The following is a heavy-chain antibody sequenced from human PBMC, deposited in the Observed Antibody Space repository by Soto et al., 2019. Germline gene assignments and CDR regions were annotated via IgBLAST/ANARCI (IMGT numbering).Heavy chain of an antibody. CDR2: NSYSGST. V-gene: IGHV4-59*08. CDR1: GGSTSSYY. D-gene: IGHD1-26*01. CDR3: ARHGGSYSFDY. Sequence: SETLSLTCTVTGGSTSSYYWSWLRQPPGKGLEWIGYNSYSGSTDYNPSLKSRVTISVDTSKNQFSLKLSSATASDTAVYYCARHGGSYSFDYWGQGTLVTVSS. J-gene: IGHJ4*02.